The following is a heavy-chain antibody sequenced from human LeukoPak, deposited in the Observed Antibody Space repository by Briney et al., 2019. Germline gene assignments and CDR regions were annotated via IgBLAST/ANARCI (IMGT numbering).Heavy chain of an antibody. CDR1: GFTFSSYA. D-gene: IGHD7-27*01. CDR3: ARDLGAFDI. J-gene: IGHJ3*02. V-gene: IGHV3-30-3*01. Sequence: GGSLRLSCAASGFTFSSYAMHWVRQAPGKGLEWVAVISYDGSNKYYADSVKGRFTISRDNSKNTLYLQMNGLRAEDTAVYYCARDLGAFDIWGQGTMVTVSS. CDR2: ISYDGSNK.